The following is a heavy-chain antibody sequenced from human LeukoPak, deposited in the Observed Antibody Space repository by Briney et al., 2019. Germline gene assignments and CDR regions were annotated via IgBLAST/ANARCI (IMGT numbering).Heavy chain of an antibody. CDR2: IYYSGST. CDR3: ARSWDYCDRSGCYDY. Sequence: TASETLSLTCIVSGGSINGYYWSWIRQPPGKGLEWIGYIYYSGSTHYNPSLQSRVTISVDTSKNQFSLKLRSVTAADTAMYYCARSWDYCDRSGCYDYWGLGTLVTVSS. J-gene: IGHJ4*02. D-gene: IGHD3-22*01. V-gene: IGHV4-59*01. CDR1: GGSINGYY.